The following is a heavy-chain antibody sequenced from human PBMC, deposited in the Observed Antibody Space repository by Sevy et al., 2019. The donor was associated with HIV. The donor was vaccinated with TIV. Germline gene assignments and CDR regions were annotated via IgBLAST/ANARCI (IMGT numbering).Heavy chain of an antibody. CDR2: ISYDRINK. V-gene: IGHV3-30*18. J-gene: IGHJ6*02. CDR1: GFTFNNYG. Sequence: GGSLRLSCAASGFTFNNYGMHWVRQAPGKGLEWVAVISYDRINKYYSDSVKVRFTISRDNSKNTLDLQMNSLRPEDTAVYYCAKDAGANMGPGIIPGDGMDVWGQRTTVTVSS. CDR3: AKDAGANMGPGIIPGDGMDV. D-gene: IGHD3-10*01.